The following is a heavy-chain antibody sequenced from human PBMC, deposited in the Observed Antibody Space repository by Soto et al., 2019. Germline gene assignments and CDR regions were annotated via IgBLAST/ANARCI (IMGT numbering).Heavy chain of an antibody. V-gene: IGHV3-11*01. CDR2: ISGGGITI. J-gene: IGHJ4*02. CDR1: GFTFSDYY. CDR3: ARGRFGESLDY. Sequence: QVQLVESGGDLVKPGGSLRLSCAASGFTFSDYYMTWVRQAPGKGLEWVSYISGGGITIYYADSVKGRFTISRDNAKNSLYLQMNSVRAEDTAVYYCARGRFGESLDYWGQGTLVSVSS. D-gene: IGHD3-10*01.